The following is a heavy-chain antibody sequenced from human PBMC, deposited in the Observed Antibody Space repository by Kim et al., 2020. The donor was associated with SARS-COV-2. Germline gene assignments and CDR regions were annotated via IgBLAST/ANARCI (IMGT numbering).Heavy chain of an antibody. Sequence: KLQGRVTMTRDTSISTAYMELSRLRSDDTAVYYCARRYCSGGSCYSRFDYWGQGTLVTVSS. V-gene: IGHV1-2*02. CDR3: ARRYCSGGSCYSRFDY. D-gene: IGHD2-15*01. J-gene: IGHJ4*02.